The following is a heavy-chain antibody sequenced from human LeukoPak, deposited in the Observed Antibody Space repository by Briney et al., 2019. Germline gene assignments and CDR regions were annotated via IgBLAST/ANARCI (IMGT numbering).Heavy chain of an antibody. CDR2: IKEDGSEI. J-gene: IGHJ4*02. D-gene: IGHD4-23*01. CDR3: VRDRGYSTFDY. CDR1: AFTFSNYW. Sequence: GGSLRLSCAASAFTFSNYWMSWVRQAPGKGLEWVANIKEDGSEINYVDSVKGQFTISRDNAKNSLYLQMNSLRVDDTAVYYCVRDRGYSTFDYWGQGTLVIVSS. V-gene: IGHV3-7*01.